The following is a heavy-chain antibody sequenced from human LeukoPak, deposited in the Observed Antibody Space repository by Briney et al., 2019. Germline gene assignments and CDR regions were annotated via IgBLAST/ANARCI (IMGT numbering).Heavy chain of an antibody. CDR1: GFTFSSYW. V-gene: IGHV3-7*01. Sequence: GGSLRLSCAASGFTFSSYWMTWVRQAPGKGLEWVANINEDGREKFYVDSMKGRFTISRDNAKNSLYLQMNSLRAEDTALYYCARDIGDSWGQGTLVTVSS. CDR3: ARDIGDS. J-gene: IGHJ4*02. CDR2: INEDGREK. D-gene: IGHD1-26*01.